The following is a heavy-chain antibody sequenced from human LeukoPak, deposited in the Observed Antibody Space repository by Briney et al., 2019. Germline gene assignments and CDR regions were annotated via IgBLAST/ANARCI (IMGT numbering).Heavy chain of an antibody. V-gene: IGHV4-39*07. CDR2: IYYSGST. J-gene: IGHJ4*02. Sequence: SETLSLTCTVSGGSISSSSYYWGWSRQPPGKGLEWIGSIYYSGSTYYNPSLKSRVTISVDTSKNQFSLKLSSVTAADTAVYYCARDKVSGDSYFDYWGQGTLVTVSS. CDR1: GGSISSSSYY. CDR3: ARDKVSGDSYFDY. D-gene: IGHD4-17*01.